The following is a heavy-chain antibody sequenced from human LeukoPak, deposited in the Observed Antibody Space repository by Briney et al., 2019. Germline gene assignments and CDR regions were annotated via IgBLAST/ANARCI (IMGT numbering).Heavy chain of an antibody. J-gene: IGHJ4*02. CDR3: ARAARDTALAADY. CDR2: IYYSGST. V-gene: IGHV4-59*01. Sequence: PSETLSLTCTVSGGSISSYYWSWIRQPPGKGLEWIGYIYYSGSTNYNPSLMSRVTISVDTSKNQFSLKLSSVTAADTAVYYCARAARDTALAADYWGQGTLVTVSS. D-gene: IGHD5-18*01. CDR1: GGSISSYY.